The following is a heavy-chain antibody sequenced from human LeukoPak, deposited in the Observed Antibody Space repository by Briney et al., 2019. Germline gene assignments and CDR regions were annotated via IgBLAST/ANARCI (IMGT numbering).Heavy chain of an antibody. Sequence: SETLSLTCTVSGGSISGDYRSWIRQPPGKGLEWIGYIYYSGSTNYNPSLKSRVTISVDTSKNQFSLKLSSVTAADTAVYYCARHSGRFGELIQLGALDIWGQGTMVTVSS. V-gene: IGHV4-59*08. J-gene: IGHJ3*02. D-gene: IGHD3-10*01. CDR3: ARHSGRFGELIQLGALDI. CDR2: IYYSGST. CDR1: GGSISGDY.